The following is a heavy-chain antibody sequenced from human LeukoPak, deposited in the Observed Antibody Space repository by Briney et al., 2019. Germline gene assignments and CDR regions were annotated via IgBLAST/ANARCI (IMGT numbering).Heavy chain of an antibody. D-gene: IGHD3-10*01. J-gene: IGHJ5*02. Sequence: SQTLSLTCVVSGDSISSGAYSWSWTRQPPGKGLEWIGYIFHTGSTFYNPSLKSRVTISVDNSKNQFSLRLSSVTAADTAVYYCARELWFANAPGSWLDPWGQGTLVTVSS. CDR3: ARELWFANAPGSWLDP. V-gene: IGHV4-30-2*01. CDR2: IFHTGST. CDR1: GDSISSGAYS.